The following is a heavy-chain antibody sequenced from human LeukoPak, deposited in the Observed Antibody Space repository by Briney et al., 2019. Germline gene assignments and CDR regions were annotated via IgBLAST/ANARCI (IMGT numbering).Heavy chain of an antibody. V-gene: IGHV4-59*12. CDR3: ASYSSGWSEDY. CDR2: IYYSGST. D-gene: IGHD6-19*01. Sequence: SETLSLTCTVSGGSMSPYHWGWIRQPPGKGLEWTGYIYYSGSTNYNPSLNSRVTISVDRSKNQFSLKLSSVTAADTAVYYCASYSSGWSEDYWGQGTLVTVSS. J-gene: IGHJ4*02. CDR1: GGSMSPYH.